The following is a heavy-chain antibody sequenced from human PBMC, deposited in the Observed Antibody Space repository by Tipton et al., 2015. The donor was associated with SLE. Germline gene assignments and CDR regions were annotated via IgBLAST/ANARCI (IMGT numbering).Heavy chain of an antibody. V-gene: IGHV4-59*08. Sequence: TLSLTCTVSGGSISGYYWSWIRQPPGKGLEWIAYISYSGDTKYNPSLKSRVTISVDTPKNRFSLKLSSVTAADTAVYYCARLEGDGYKWYFDYWGQGTLVTVST. CDR2: ISYSGDT. D-gene: IGHD5-24*01. J-gene: IGHJ4*02. CDR1: GGSISGYY. CDR3: ARLEGDGYKWYFDY.